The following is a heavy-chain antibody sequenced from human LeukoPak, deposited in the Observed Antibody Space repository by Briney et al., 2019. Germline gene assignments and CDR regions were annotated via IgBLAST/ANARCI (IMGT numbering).Heavy chain of an antibody. V-gene: IGHV3-66*01. CDR2: IYSGGST. Sequence: GGSLRLSCAASGFTVSSNYMSWVRQAPGKGLEWVSVIYSGGSTYYADSVKGRFTISRDNSKNTLYLQMNSLRAEDTAVYYCATPPGGYFDWLVQNYYYGMDVWGQGTTVTVSS. D-gene: IGHD3-9*01. CDR1: GFTVSSNY. J-gene: IGHJ6*02. CDR3: ATPPGGYFDWLVQNYYYGMDV.